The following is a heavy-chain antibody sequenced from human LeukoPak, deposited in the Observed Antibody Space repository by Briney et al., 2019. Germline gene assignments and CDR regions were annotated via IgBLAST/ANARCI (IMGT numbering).Heavy chain of an antibody. J-gene: IGHJ4*02. CDR1: GFTFSSYA. Sequence: GGSLRLSCAASGFTFSSYAMSWVRQAPGKGLEWVSAISGSGGSTYYADSVKGRFTISRDNSKNTLYLQMNSLRAEDTAVYYCAKSEGLRYFDWSRGYYFDYWGPGTLVTVSS. CDR3: AKSEGLRYFDWSRGYYFDY. CDR2: ISGSGGST. V-gene: IGHV3-23*01. D-gene: IGHD3-9*01.